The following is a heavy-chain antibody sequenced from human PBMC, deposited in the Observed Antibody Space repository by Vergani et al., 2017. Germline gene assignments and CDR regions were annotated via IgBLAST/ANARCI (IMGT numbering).Heavy chain of an antibody. CDR3: ARGRKHFFEAPYGA. D-gene: IGHD3-3*02. J-gene: IGHJ4*02. V-gene: IGHV4-34*02. CDR1: GVSFKTYI. CDR2: VDHSDRP. Sequence: QVQLQQWGATVLKPSETLSLTCAVYGVSFKTYIWNWIRQSPDKGLEWIGEVDHSDRPYYNPSLRGRVTISVDTSKNQTSLRLHSGYVADSAIYYCARGRKHFFEAPYGAGVQGSPVTVPS.